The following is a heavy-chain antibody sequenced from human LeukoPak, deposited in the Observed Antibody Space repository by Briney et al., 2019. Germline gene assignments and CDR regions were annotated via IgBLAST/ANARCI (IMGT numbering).Heavy chain of an antibody. V-gene: IGHV4-61*02. CDR2: IYTSGST. D-gene: IGHD3-10*01. Sequence: SQTLSLTCTVSGGSISSGTYYWTWIRQPAGKGLEWIGRIYTSGSTNYNPSLKSRVTISVDTSKNQFSLKLSSVTAADTAVYYCARDVTQDGSGSHHFSWFDPWGQGTLVTVSS. CDR3: ARDVTQDGSGSHHFSWFDP. CDR1: GGSISSGTYY. J-gene: IGHJ5*02.